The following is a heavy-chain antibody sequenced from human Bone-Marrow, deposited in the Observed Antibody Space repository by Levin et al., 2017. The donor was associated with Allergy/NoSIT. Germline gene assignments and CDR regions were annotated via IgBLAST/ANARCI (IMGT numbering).Heavy chain of an antibody. CDR2: TFYTGNT. V-gene: IGHV4-39*01. CDR3: ARFNDCGSDCYFDF. CDR1: GGSIGRSFNY. Sequence: SQTLSLTCTVSGGSIGRSFNYWGWIRQTPGKGLEWIGSTFYTGNTYYSPSLKSRLTISVDTSKNQFSLRLSSVTAADTALYYCARFNDCGSDCYFDFWGQGTLVTVSS. J-gene: IGHJ4*02. D-gene: IGHD2-21*02.